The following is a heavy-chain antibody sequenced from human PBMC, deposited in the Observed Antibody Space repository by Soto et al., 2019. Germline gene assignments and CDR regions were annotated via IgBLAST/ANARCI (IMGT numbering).Heavy chain of an antibody. CDR1: GGTFSNYA. J-gene: IGHJ4*02. CDR2: IIPLFGTP. V-gene: IGHV1-69*01. D-gene: IGHD3-10*01. CDR3: VSFRSRSGSYPPFGY. Sequence: QVQLVQSGAEVKKPGSSVKVSCKASGGTFSNYAISWVRQAPGQGLEWMGGIIPLFGTPNYAQKFQGRVTITADESTSTAYMELSSLRSEDTAVYYCVSFRSRSGSYPPFGYWGQGTLVTVSS.